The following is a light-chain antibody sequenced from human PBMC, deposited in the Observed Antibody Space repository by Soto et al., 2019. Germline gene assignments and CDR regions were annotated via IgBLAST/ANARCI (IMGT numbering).Light chain of an antibody. CDR3: SSYTSSSTLV. J-gene: IGLJ1*01. Sequence: SALAQPASVSGSPGQSITISCTGTSSDVGGYNYVSWYQQHPGKAPKLMIYEVSNRPSGVSHRFSGSKSGNTASLTISGLQAEDEADYYCSSYTSSSTLVFGTGTKVTV. CDR1: SSDVGGYNY. CDR2: EVS. V-gene: IGLV2-14*01.